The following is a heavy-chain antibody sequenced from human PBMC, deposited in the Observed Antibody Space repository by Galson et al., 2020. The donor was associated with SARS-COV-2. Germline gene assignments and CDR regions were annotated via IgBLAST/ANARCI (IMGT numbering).Heavy chain of an antibody. CDR1: GFRIRTYA. D-gene: IGHD6-19*01. Sequence: GESLKISCAASGFRIRTYAMTWVRPAPGKGPEWVSGISGSEVSTYYGDPAKGRFSISRDNSKNTLYLQMNSRRAEDTAIYYCAKVGGAVAGRFDYWGQGTLVTVSS. CDR3: AKVGGAVAGRFDY. CDR2: ISGSEVST. V-gene: IGHV3-23*01. J-gene: IGHJ4*02.